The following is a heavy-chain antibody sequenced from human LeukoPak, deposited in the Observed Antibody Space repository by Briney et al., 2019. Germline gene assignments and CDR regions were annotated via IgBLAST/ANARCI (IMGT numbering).Heavy chain of an antibody. V-gene: IGHV3-21*01. Sequence: KTGGSLRLSCAASGFTSISYSMNWVRQAPGKGLEWVSSISSSSSYIYYADSVKGRFTISRDNAKNSLYLQMNSLRAEDTAVYYCARTADYYDSSGSRDYWGQGTLVTVSS. D-gene: IGHD3-22*01. CDR2: ISSSSSYI. CDR3: ARTADYYDSSGSRDY. J-gene: IGHJ4*02. CDR1: GFTSISYS.